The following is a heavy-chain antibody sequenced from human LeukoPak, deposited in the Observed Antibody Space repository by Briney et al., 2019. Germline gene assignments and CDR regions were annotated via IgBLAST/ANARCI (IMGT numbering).Heavy chain of an antibody. Sequence: GGSLRLSCAASGFTFSSYWRSWVRQAPGKGLEWVANIKQEGSEKYYVDSVKGRFTISRDNAKNSLYLQMNSLRAEDTAVYYCARVKGGIAAAGTGYFDYWGQGTLVTVSS. V-gene: IGHV3-7*01. J-gene: IGHJ4*02. CDR1: GFTFSSYW. CDR3: ARVKGGIAAAGTGYFDY. D-gene: IGHD6-13*01. CDR2: IKQEGSEK.